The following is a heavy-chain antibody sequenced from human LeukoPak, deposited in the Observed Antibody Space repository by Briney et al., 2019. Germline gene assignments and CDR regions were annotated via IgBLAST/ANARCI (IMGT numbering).Heavy chain of an antibody. Sequence: SVKVSCKASGGTFSSYAISWVRQAPGQGLEWMGGIIPIFGTANYAQKFQGRVTITADESTSTAYMELSSLRSEDTAVYYCASPSTVTTRHYFDYWGQGTLVTVSS. CDR2: IIPIFGTA. V-gene: IGHV1-69*13. D-gene: IGHD4-17*01. CDR1: GGTFSSYA. J-gene: IGHJ4*02. CDR3: ASPSTVTTRHYFDY.